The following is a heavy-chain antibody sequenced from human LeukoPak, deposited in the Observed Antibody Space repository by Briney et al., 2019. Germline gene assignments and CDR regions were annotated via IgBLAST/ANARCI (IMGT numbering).Heavy chain of an antibody. Sequence: ASVKVSCKASGYTFTSYDINWVRQATGQGLEWMGWMNPNSGNTGYAQKFQGRVTMTRNTSISTAYMELSSLRSEDTAVYYCASFPPGRLYYYYMDVWGKGTTVTVSS. CDR2: MNPNSGNT. CDR3: ASFPPGRLYYYYMDV. J-gene: IGHJ6*03. CDR1: GYTFTSYD. V-gene: IGHV1-8*01. D-gene: IGHD1-14*01.